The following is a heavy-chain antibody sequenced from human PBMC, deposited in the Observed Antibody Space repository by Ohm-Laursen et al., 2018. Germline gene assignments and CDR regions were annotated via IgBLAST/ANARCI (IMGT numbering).Heavy chain of an antibody. J-gene: IGHJ4*02. V-gene: IGHV3-49*03. D-gene: IGHD3-22*01. CDR3: TRVGVTYYYDSRGY. CDR2: IRSKAYGGTT. CDR1: GFAFSNYC. Sequence: SLRLSCTASGFAFSNYCMSWFRQATGKGLEWVGFIRSKAYGGTTEYAASVKGRFTISRDDSKSIAYLQMNSLKTEDTAVYYCTRVGVTYYYDSRGYWGQGTLVTVSS.